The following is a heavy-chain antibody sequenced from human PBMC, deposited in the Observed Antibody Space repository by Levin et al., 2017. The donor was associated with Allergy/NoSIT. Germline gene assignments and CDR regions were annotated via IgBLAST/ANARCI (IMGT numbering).Heavy chain of an antibody. J-gene: IGHJ4*02. Sequence: GGSLRLSCAASGFTFSSYAMSWVRQAPGKGLEWVSAISGSGGSTYYADSVKGRFTIPRDNSKNTLYLQMNSLRAEDTAVYYCAKAGYYYGSGSYYYWGQGTLVTVSS. D-gene: IGHD3-10*01. V-gene: IGHV3-23*01. CDR1: GFTFSSYA. CDR2: ISGSGGST. CDR3: AKAGYYYGSGSYYY.